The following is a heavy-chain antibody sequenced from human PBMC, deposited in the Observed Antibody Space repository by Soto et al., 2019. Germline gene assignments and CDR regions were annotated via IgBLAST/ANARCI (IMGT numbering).Heavy chain of an antibody. CDR1: GGSISSSAYY. CDR2: IYYSGTT. J-gene: IGHJ3*01. V-gene: IGHV4-39*01. CDR3: SIHGSACLLTWPYYGTSDA. Sequence: SETLSLTCAVSGGSISSSAYYWGWIRQHPGKGLEWIGSIYYSGTTYYNPSLKSRVTISVDTSKNQISLKLSSVTVSDTAVFYCSIHGSACLLTWPYYGTSDACCQATMVTVSS. D-gene: IGHD4-17*01.